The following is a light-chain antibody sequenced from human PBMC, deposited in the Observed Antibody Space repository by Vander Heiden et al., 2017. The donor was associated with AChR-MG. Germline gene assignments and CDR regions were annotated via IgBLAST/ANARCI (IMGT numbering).Light chain of an antibody. CDR2: AAS. V-gene: IGKV1-39*01. Sequence: DIQMTQSPSSLSASVGDRITITCRASQTISNYLNWHQQKPGKTPKLLIYAASNLQSGVPSRFIGSASGTDFTLTISSLQPEDFATYYCQQTYSTPPMFGQGTKVEIK. J-gene: IGKJ1*01. CDR1: QTISNY. CDR3: QQTYSTPPM.